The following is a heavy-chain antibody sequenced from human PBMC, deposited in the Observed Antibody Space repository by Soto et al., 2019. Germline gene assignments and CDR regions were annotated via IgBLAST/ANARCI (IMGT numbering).Heavy chain of an antibody. Sequence: LRLSCAASGFTFSSYGMHWVRQAPGKGLEWVAVIWYDGSNKYYADSVKGRFTISRDNSKNTLYLQMNSLRAEDTAVYYCARDGWIQLWSYYYGMDVWGQGTTVTVSS. CDR3: ARDGWIQLWSYYYGMDV. CDR2: IWYDGSNK. J-gene: IGHJ6*02. D-gene: IGHD5-18*01. V-gene: IGHV3-33*01. CDR1: GFTFSSYG.